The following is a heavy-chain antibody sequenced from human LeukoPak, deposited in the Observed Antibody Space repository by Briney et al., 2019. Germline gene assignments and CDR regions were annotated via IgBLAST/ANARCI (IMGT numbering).Heavy chain of an antibody. V-gene: IGHV3-15*07. CDR1: GFNFNNVW. Sequence: KSGGSLRLSCVASGFNFNNVWMNWVRQAPGKGLEWVGRIKTESDGETTDYNTPVKGRFSISREDSKSAVYLEMSSLKTEDTAVYYCTTGIDYGGGYWGQGTLVTVSS. D-gene: IGHD3-16*01. J-gene: IGHJ4*02. CDR2: IKTESDGETT. CDR3: TTGIDYGGGY.